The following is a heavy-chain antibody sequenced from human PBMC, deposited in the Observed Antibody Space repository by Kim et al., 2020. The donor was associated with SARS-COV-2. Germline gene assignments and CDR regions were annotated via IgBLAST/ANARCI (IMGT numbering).Heavy chain of an antibody. J-gene: IGHJ4*02. D-gene: IGHD3-10*01. CDR3: AREGGSYFGSGNYFSF. V-gene: IGHV3-74*01. Sequence: SVKGRFTISRDNAKNTVYLQMNSLRAEDTAVYYCAREGGSYFGSGNYFSFWGQGTLVTVSS.